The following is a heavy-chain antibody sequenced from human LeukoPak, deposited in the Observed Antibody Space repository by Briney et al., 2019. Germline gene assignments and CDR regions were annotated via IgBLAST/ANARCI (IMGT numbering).Heavy chain of an antibody. J-gene: IGHJ5*02. Sequence: SETLSLTCTVSGGSISSSSYYWGWIRQPPGKGLEWIGSIYYSGSTYYNPALKSRVTIPVHTSKNQFSLKLSSVTAAHAAVYYCASLNCSSRRGRVNWFDPWAQGTLVSVSS. V-gene: IGHV4-39*07. D-gene: IGHD6-13*01. CDR1: GGSISSSSYY. CDR2: IYYSGST. CDR3: ASLNCSSRRGRVNWFDP.